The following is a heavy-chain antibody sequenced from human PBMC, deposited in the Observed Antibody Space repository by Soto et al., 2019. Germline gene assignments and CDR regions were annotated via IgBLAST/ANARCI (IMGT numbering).Heavy chain of an antibody. V-gene: IGHV1-2*02. CDR1: GYPVTAYY. Sequence: QLHLVQSGAVVKKPGASVTVSCSASGYPVTAYYMHWVRQAPGRGLEWMGGINPATGAAKYTQTFQGRVTMTRDTSTSTFFMELSGRTSEDTAVFYCARGGGVGVAGSAAFDMWGQGTVVTVSS. J-gene: IGHJ3*02. CDR2: INPATGAA. CDR3: ARGGGVGVAGSAAFDM. D-gene: IGHD3-3*01.